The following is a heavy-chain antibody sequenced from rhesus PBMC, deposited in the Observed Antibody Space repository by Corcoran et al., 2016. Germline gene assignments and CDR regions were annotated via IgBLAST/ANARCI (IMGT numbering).Heavy chain of an antibody. V-gene: IGHV4-80*01. J-gene: IGHJ4*01. CDR2: INGNGVST. CDR1: GGSFSSYW. Sequence: QVQLQESGPGLVKPSETLSLTCAASGGSFSSYWWSWIRQPPGKGLEVIGEINGNGVSTNYKPSLECRVPVSKDASKNQFSLRLSSVTAADTAVYYCARSPRNTVTIDYWGQGVLVTVSS. CDR3: ARSPRNTVTIDY. D-gene: IGHD4-23*01.